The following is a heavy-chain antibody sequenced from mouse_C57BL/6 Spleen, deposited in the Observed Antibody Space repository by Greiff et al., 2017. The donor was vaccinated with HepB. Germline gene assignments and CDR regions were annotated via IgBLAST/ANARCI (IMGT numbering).Heavy chain of an antibody. D-gene: IGHD2-2*01. Sequence: QVQLQQPGAELVKPGASVKLSCKASGYTFTSYWMHWVQQRPGQGLEWIGMIHPNSGSTNYNEKFKSKATLTVDKSSSTTYMQLSLLTSEDSAGYYGARPDGYDVRDAMDYWGQGTSVTVSS. CDR2: IHPNSGST. V-gene: IGHV1-64*01. CDR3: ARPDGYDVRDAMDY. J-gene: IGHJ4*01. CDR1: GYTFTSYW.